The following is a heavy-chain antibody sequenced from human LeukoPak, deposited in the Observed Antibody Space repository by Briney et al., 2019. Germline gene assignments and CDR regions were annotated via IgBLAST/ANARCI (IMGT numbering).Heavy chain of an antibody. CDR3: ARGHYGSGNAFDY. CDR2: MNPNSGNT. J-gene: IGHJ4*02. CDR1: GYTFTSYD. V-gene: IGHV1-8*01. Sequence: ASVKVSCKASGYTFTSYDINWVRQATGQGLEWMGWMNPNSGNTGYAQKFQGRVTMTRNTSITTAYMELSSMRSEDTAVYYCARGHYGSGNAFDYWGQGTLVTVSS. D-gene: IGHD3-10*01.